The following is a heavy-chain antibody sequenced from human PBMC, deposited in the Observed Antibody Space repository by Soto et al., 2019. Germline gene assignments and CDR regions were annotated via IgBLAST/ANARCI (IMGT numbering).Heavy chain of an antibody. J-gene: IGHJ5*02. Sequence: GGSLRLSCAASGFTFSSYAMSWVRQAPGKGLEWVSAISGSGGSTYYADSVKGRFTISRDNSKNTLYLQMNSLRAEDTAVYYCAKDPVGYCNNGVCSNWFDPWGQGTLVTVSS. V-gene: IGHV3-23*01. D-gene: IGHD2-8*01. CDR3: AKDPVGYCNNGVCSNWFDP. CDR1: GFTFSSYA. CDR2: ISGSGGST.